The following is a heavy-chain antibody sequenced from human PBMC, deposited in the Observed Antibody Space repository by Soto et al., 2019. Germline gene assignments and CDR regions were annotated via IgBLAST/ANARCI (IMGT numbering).Heavy chain of an antibody. CDR2: ISYDGSNK. J-gene: IGHJ6*02. D-gene: IGHD6-13*01. Sequence: GGSLRLSCAASGFTFSSYGMHWVRQAPGKGLEWVAVISYDGSNKYYADSVKGRFTISRDNSKNTLYLQMNSLRAEDTAVYYCAKDQGAIAAAPYRYYYYYGMDVWGQGTTVTVS. CDR3: AKDQGAIAAAPYRYYYYYGMDV. CDR1: GFTFSSYG. V-gene: IGHV3-30*18.